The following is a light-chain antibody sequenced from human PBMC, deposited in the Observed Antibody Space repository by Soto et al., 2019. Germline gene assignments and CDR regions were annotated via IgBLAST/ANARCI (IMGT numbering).Light chain of an antibody. V-gene: IGKV3-15*01. CDR2: GAS. CDR1: QSVSGN. Sequence: EIVMTQSPATLSVSPGEGATLSCRASQSVSGNLAWYQQKPGQAPRLLIYGASTRATGIPVRFSGSGTGTDFTLTISSLQPEDFAVYYCQQYSDWWTFGQGTRVEFK. J-gene: IGKJ1*01. CDR3: QQYSDWWT.